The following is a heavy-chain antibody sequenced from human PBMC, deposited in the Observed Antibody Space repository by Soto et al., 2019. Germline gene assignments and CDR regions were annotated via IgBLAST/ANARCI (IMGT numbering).Heavy chain of an antibody. Sequence: SETLSLTCTVSGGSISSYYWSWIRQPPGKGLEWIGYIYYSGSTNYNPSLKSRVTISVDTSKNQFSLKLSSVTAADTAVYYCARNMITFGGVIVHYFDYWGQGTLVTVSS. V-gene: IGHV4-59*01. J-gene: IGHJ4*02. D-gene: IGHD3-16*02. CDR3: ARNMITFGGVIVHYFDY. CDR2: IYYSGST. CDR1: GGSISSYY.